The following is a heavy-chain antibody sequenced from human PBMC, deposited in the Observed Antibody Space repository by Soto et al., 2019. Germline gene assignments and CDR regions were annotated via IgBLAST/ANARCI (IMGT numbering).Heavy chain of an antibody. D-gene: IGHD2-15*01. J-gene: IGHJ4*01. CDR2: ISVYNGNT. CDR3: ARGIGSCSGGSCYTSKFDY. V-gene: IGHV1-18*01. Sequence: ASVKVSCKASGYTFTKYAISWMRQAPGQGLEWVGWISVYNGNTKYAENFQGRVTVTTDTSTTTAYMELRSLRSDDTAVYYCARGIGSCSGGSCYTSKFDYWGQ. CDR1: GYTFTKYA.